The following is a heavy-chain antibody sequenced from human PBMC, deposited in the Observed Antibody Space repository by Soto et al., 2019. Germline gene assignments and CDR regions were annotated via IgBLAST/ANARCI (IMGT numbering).Heavy chain of an antibody. CDR2: TSYRSKWYN. V-gene: IGHV6-1*01. CDR1: GDRVSSNSAA. D-gene: IGHD6-25*01. Sequence: QVQLQQSGPGLVKPSQTLSLTCAISGDRVSSNSAAWNWIRQSPSRGLEWLGRTSYRSKWYNDYAVSVKSRININPDTSKNQFSLQLSSVTPEDTDVYYCARGWGAYSSGLEYWGQGTLVTVSS. J-gene: IGHJ4*02. CDR3: ARGWGAYSSGLEY.